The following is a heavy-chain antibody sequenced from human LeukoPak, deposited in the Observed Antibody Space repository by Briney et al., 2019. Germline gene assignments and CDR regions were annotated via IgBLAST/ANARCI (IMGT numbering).Heavy chain of an antibody. V-gene: IGHV1-2*02. Sequence: ASVKVSCKASGYTFTGYYMHWVRQAPGQGLEWMGWINPNSGGTNYAQKFQGRVTMTRDTSISTAYMELSRLRSDDTAVYYCARVHGSGNYQPFDYWGQGTLVTVSS. CDR1: GYTFTGYY. J-gene: IGHJ4*02. CDR2: INPNSGGT. CDR3: ARVHGSGNYQPFDY. D-gene: IGHD3-10*01.